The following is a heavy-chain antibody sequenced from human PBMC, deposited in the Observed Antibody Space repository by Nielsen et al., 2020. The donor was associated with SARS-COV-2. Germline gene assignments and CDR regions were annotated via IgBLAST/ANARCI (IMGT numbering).Heavy chain of an antibody. J-gene: IGHJ4*02. V-gene: IGHV3-30*04. CDR2: ISYDGSNK. CDR3: ARVFQWLANFDY. Sequence: GESLKISCAASGFTFSSYAMHWVRQAPGKGLEWVAVISYDGSNKYYADSVKGRFTISRDNSKNTLYLQMNSLRAEDTAVYYSARVFQWLANFDYWGQGTLVTVSS. CDR1: GFTFSSYA. D-gene: IGHD6-19*01.